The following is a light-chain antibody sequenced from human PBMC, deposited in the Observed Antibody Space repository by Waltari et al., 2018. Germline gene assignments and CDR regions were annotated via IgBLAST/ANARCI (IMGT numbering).Light chain of an antibody. J-gene: IGLJ3*02. CDR2: VNSDGSH. CDR1: SGHSNNV. V-gene: IGLV4-69*01. Sequence: QLVLTQSPSASASLGASVKLTCTLSSGHSNNVIAWLQQQPEKGPRYLMRVNSDGSHIRGDEIPDRFSGSSSGAERYLTISSLQSEDEADYYCQTGGHGTWVFGGGTKLTVL. CDR3: QTGGHGTWV.